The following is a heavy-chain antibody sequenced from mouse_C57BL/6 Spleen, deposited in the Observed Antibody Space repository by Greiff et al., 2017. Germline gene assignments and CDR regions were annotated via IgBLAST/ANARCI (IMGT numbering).Heavy chain of an antibody. J-gene: IGHJ2*01. Sequence: EVQLVESGGGLVKPGGSLKLSCAASGFTFSSYAMSWVRQTPEKRLEWVATISDGGSYTYYPDNVKGRFTISRDNAKNNLYLQMSHLKSEDTAIYYCARDLTTLVADYWGHGTTLTVSS. V-gene: IGHV5-4*01. D-gene: IGHD1-1*01. CDR1: GFTFSSYA. CDR2: ISDGGSYT. CDR3: ARDLTTLVADY.